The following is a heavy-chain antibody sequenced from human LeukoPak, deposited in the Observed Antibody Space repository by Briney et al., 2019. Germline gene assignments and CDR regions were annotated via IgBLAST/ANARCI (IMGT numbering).Heavy chain of an antibody. CDR3: ARVVSGWFDP. J-gene: IGHJ5*02. Sequence: ASVKVSCKASGYTFTGFYMHWVRQAPRQGLEWMRWINPNSGGTNYAQKFQGRVTMTRDTSISTAYMELSRLRSDDTAVYYCARVVSGWFDPWGQGTLVTVFS. CDR1: GYTFTGFY. V-gene: IGHV1-2*02. D-gene: IGHD2-15*01. CDR2: INPNSGGT.